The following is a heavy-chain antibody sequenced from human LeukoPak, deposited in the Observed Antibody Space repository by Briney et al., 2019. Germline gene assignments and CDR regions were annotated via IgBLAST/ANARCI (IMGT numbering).Heavy chain of an antibody. CDR3: ARTLPYYYDSSGYRMGSYLDY. D-gene: IGHD3-22*01. CDR2: INHSGST. J-gene: IGHJ4*02. CDR1: GGSFSGYY. V-gene: IGHV4-34*01. Sequence: SETLSLTCAVYGGSFSGYYWSWIRQPPGKGLEWIGEINHSGSTNYNPSLKSRVTISVDTSKNQFSLKLSSVTAADTAVYYCARTLPYYYDSSGYRMGSYLDYWGQGTLVTVSS.